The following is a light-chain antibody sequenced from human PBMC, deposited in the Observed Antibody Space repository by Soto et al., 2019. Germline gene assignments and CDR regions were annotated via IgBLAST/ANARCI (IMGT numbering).Light chain of an antibody. Sequence: QLVLTQSPSASASLGASVKLTCTLSSGHSSYAIAWHQQQPEKGPRYLMKLDSDGSHTKGDAIPDRFSGSSSGAERYLTISVLQSEDEADYYCQTWVTGIHVVFGGGTKVTVL. CDR1: SGHSSYA. V-gene: IGLV4-69*01. CDR3: QTWVTGIHVV. CDR2: LDSDGSH. J-gene: IGLJ2*01.